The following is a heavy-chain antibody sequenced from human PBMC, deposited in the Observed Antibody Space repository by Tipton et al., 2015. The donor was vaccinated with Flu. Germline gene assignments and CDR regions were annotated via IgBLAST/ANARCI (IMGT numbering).Heavy chain of an antibody. CDR1: GYTFTSYN. J-gene: IGHJ3*01. V-gene: IGHV1-46*01. D-gene: IGHD1-1*01. CDR3: ARDKGGGTYTFDV. Sequence: QLVQSGAEVKKPGASVKVSCKASGYTFTSYNMHWVRQAPGQGLEWMGIIYPAGGGISYAQKFQGRVTMTRDKSTGTVHMELSSLRSDDTAMYYCARDKGGGTYTFDVWGQGTMVTVSS. CDR2: IYPAGGGI.